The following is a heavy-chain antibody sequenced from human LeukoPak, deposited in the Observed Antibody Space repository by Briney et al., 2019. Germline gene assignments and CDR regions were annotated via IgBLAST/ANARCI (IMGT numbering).Heavy chain of an antibody. D-gene: IGHD6-13*01. CDR2: IYYSGST. Sequence: SETLSFTCTVSGYSISSGYYWGWIRQPPGKGLEWIGSIYYSGSTYYNPSLKSRVTISVDTSKNQFSLKLSSVTAADTAVYYCARGPSSSWYHCDYWGQGTLVTVSS. V-gene: IGHV4-38-2*02. J-gene: IGHJ4*02. CDR3: ARGPSSSWYHCDY. CDR1: GYSISSGYY.